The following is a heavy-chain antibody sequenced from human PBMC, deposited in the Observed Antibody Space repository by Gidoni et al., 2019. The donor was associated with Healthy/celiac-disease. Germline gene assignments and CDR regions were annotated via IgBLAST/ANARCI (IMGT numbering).Heavy chain of an antibody. CDR2: IYHSGST. Sequence: QLQLQESGSGLVKPSQTLSLTCAVSGGSISSGGYSWSWIRQPPGKGLEWIGYIYHSGSTYYNPSLKSRVTISVDRSKNQFSLKLSSVTAADTAVYYCATRGGWPDEYFQHWGQGTLVTVSS. CDR1: GGSISSGGYS. J-gene: IGHJ1*01. V-gene: IGHV4-30-2*01. D-gene: IGHD3-10*01. CDR3: ATRGGWPDEYFQH.